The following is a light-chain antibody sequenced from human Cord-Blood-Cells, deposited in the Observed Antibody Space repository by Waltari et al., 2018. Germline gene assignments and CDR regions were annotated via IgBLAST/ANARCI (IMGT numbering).Light chain of an antibody. CDR1: SSDVGGYSY. Sequence: QSDLTQPHSASASPGQPVTISCTGTSSDVGGYSYCSWYQQHPGKAPKLMIYEVSKRPSGVPDRFSGSKSGNTASLTVSGLQAEDEADYYCSSYAGSNKNVFGTGTKVTVL. CDR3: SSYAGSNKNV. CDR2: EVS. V-gene: IGLV2-8*01. J-gene: IGLJ1*01.